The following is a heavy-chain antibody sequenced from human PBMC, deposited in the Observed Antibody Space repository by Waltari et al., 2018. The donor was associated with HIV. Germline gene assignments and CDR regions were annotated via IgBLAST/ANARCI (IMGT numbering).Heavy chain of an antibody. CDR1: GYLFSAYY. D-gene: IGHD2-15*01. CDR2: INPISGST. Sequence: QVQLVQSGAELKKPGASVEFSCRASGYLFSAYYIHWVRQAPGQGLQWRGRINPISGSTNIPLAFEGRITMTRDTSSGAVFIELRGLKFNDTALYYCARGESVSVSNIPPGYRFDFWGQGTLITVSS. V-gene: IGHV1-2*06. CDR3: ARGESVSVSNIPPGYRFDF. J-gene: IGHJ4*02.